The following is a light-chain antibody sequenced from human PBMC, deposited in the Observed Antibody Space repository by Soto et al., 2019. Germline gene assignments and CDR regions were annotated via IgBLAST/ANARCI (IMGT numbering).Light chain of an antibody. Sequence: QSVLTQPPSVSGAPGQWVTISCTGSSYNIGAGYGVHWYQQVPGTTPKLLIYGDTNRPSGVPDRFSGSKSGTSASLAITGLQAEDEGDYYCQSYDSSLSGLFGTGTKLTVL. CDR2: GDT. CDR1: SYNIGAGYG. J-gene: IGLJ1*01. CDR3: QSYDSSLSGL. V-gene: IGLV1-40*01.